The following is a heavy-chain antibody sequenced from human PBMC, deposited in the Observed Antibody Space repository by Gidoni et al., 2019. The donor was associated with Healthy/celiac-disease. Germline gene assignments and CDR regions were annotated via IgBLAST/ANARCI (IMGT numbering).Heavy chain of an antibody. D-gene: IGHD6-19*01. CDR2: IYYSGST. V-gene: IGHV4-30-4*01. J-gene: IGHJ4*02. Sequence: QVQLQESGPGRVKPSQTLSLTCTISGGPISSGDYYWSWIRQPPGKGLEWIGYIYYSGSTYYNPSLKSRVTISVDTSKNQFSLKLSSVTAADTAVYYCARVYSSGWFLDYWGQGTLVTVSS. CDR3: ARVYSSGWFLDY. CDR1: GGPISSGDYY.